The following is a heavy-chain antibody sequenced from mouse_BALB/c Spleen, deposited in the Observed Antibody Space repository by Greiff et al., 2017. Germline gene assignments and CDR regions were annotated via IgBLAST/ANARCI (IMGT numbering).Heavy chain of an antibody. CDR2: IYPGDGDT. CDR1: GYAFSSSW. Sequence: VQGVESGPELVKPGASVKISCKASGYAFSSSWMNWVKQRPGQGLEWIGRIYPGDGDTNYNGKFKGKATLTADKSSSTAYMQLSSLTSVDSAVYFCARLFSTDWGQGTTLTVSS. V-gene: IGHV1-82*01. CDR3: ARLFSTD. J-gene: IGHJ2*01. D-gene: IGHD1-1*01.